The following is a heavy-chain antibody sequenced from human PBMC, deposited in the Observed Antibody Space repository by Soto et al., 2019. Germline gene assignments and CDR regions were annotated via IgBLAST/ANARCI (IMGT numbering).Heavy chain of an antibody. J-gene: IGHJ4*02. CDR1: GFTFNKAW. D-gene: IGHD3-22*01. Sequence: GGSLRLSCAASGFTFNKAWMNWVRQASGKGLEWVGHIKSKTDGGTTDYAAPVKGRFTISRDDSKNTLYLQMNSLKTEDTAVYYCTTDPVTMIVVVPSSGWGQGTLVTVSS. CDR3: TTDPVTMIVVVPSSG. V-gene: IGHV3-15*07. CDR2: IKSKTDGGTT.